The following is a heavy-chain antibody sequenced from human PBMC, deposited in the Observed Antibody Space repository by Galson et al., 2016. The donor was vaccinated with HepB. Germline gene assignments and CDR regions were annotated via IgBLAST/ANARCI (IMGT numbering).Heavy chain of an antibody. Sequence: SVKVSCKASGYTFTSNAIHWVRQAPGQRLEWLGWVSAADDNTRYSQNFQGRVTFTRDTSASTVYMELSALRPEDTATYFCARGNTDGWYRDYWGQGTLVIVSS. CDR2: VSAADDNT. D-gene: IGHD6-19*01. CDR1: GYTFTSNA. V-gene: IGHV1-3*01. CDR3: ARGNTDGWYRDY. J-gene: IGHJ4*02.